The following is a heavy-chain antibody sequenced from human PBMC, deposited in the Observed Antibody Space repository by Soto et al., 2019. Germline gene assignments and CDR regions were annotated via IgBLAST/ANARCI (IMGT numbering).Heavy chain of an antibody. CDR1: GYSFTSYW. Sequence: TGESLKISCKGSGYSFTSYWISWVRQMPGKGLEWMGRIDPGDSYTNYSPSFQGHVTISADKSISTAYLQWSSLKASDTAMYYCATTGGGYYYYYGMDVWGQGTTVTVSS. J-gene: IGHJ6*02. V-gene: IGHV5-10-1*01. D-gene: IGHD7-27*01. CDR2: IDPGDSYT. CDR3: ATTGGGYYYYYGMDV.